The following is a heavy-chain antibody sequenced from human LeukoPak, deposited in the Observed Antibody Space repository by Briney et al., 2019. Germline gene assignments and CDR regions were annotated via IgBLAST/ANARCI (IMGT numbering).Heavy chain of an antibody. CDR1: GLTFSDYP. J-gene: IGHJ4*02. CDR3: AKDWYDY. D-gene: IGHD3-3*01. CDR2: FSDVT. V-gene: IGHV3-23*01. Sequence: GGSLRLSCVASGLTFSDYPMIWLRQAPGEGLEYVSVFSDVTHYADSVKGRFTISRDNSKNTLYLQMNSLRVEDTAIYYCAKDWYDYWGQGTLVTVSS.